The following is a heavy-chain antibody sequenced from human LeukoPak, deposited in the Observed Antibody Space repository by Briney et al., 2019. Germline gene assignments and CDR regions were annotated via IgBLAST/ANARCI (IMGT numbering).Heavy chain of an antibody. V-gene: IGHV4-61*02. D-gene: IGHD5-18*01. J-gene: IGHJ3*02. CDR3: ARDPTDTASDAFDI. Sequence: PSQTLSLTCIVSGGSISSGSYSWSWIRQAAGKGLEWIGRGYASGSTNYNPSLKSRVTISVDTSKNQFSLKLSSVTAADTAVYYCARDPTDTASDAFDIWGQGTMVTVSS. CDR1: GGSISSGSYS. CDR2: GYASGST.